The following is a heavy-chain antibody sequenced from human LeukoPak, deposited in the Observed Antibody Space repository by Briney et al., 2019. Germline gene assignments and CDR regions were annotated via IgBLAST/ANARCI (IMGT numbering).Heavy chain of an antibody. J-gene: IGHJ4*02. V-gene: IGHV3-11*01. D-gene: IGHD3-16*01. CDR1: GFTFSDYY. CDR3: ARIRFGVTFFDY. CDR2: FSAGGSNT. Sequence: GWSLRLSCAASGFTFSDYYMSWIRKAPGKGLEWVSYFSAGGSNTYYADSVKGRLTISRDNAKNPLYLQMNSLRAEDTAVFYCARIRFGVTFFDYWGQGILVTVSS.